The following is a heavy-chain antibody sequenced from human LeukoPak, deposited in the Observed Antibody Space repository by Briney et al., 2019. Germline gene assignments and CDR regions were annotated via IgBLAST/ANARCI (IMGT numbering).Heavy chain of an antibody. CDR2: ISYDGSNK. CDR3: ARDPEWLLLYYFDY. CDR1: GFTFSSYA. J-gene: IGHJ4*02. Sequence: GRSLRLSCSASGFTFSSYAMHWVRQAPGKGLEWVAVISYDGSNKYYADSVKGRFTISRDNSKNTLYLQMNSLRAEDTAVYYCARDPEWLLLYYFDYWGQGTLVTVSS. V-gene: IGHV3-30-3*01. D-gene: IGHD3-3*01.